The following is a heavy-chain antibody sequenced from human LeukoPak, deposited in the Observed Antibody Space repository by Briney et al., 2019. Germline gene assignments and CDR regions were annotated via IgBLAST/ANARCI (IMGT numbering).Heavy chain of an antibody. D-gene: IGHD1-1*01. CDR3: ARGASNWNFDYYGMDV. Sequence: GGSLRLSCVASGFTFRDYYMSWIRRAPGKGLEWVSYISSSSSYIDYADSVKGRFTISRDNAKNSLHLQMKSLRAEDTAVYYCARGASNWNFDYYGMDVWGQGTTVTVSS. CDR2: ISSSSSYI. CDR1: GFTFRDYY. V-gene: IGHV3-11*06. J-gene: IGHJ6*02.